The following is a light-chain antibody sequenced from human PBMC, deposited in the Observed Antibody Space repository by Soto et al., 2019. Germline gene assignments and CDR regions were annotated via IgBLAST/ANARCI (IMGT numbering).Light chain of an antibody. CDR1: QSVSSSY. V-gene: IGKV3-20*01. CDR3: QQYGSSTRT. Sequence: EIVLTQSPGTRFLSPGERATLSCRASQSVSSSYLAWYQQKPGQAPRLLIYGASSRATGIPDRFSVNGSGTDFTLTISRLETEDFAVYDCQQYGSSTRTFGQGTKVDIK. J-gene: IGKJ1*01. CDR2: GAS.